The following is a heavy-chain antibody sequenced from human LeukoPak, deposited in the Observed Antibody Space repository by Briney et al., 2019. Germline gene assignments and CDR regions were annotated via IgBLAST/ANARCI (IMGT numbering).Heavy chain of an antibody. J-gene: IGHJ4*02. CDR1: GFTFSNYA. CDR3: AKRGYGDYGRFFDY. V-gene: IGHV3-23*01. CDR2: ISNSGSDT. D-gene: IGHD4-17*01. Sequence: GGSLRLSCAASGFTFSNYAMSWVRQAPGKGLEWVSAISNSGSDTLYADSVKGRFTVSRDNSKNTLYVQLNSLRDDDTAVYYCAKRGYGDYGRFFDYWGQGALVTVSS.